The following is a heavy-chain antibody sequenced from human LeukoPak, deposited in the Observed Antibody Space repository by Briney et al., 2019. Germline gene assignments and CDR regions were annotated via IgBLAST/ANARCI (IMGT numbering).Heavy chain of an antibody. Sequence: SETLSLTCAVYGGSFSGYYWSWIRQPPGKGLEWIGYIYYSGSTNYNPSLKSRVTISVDTSKNQFSLKLSSVTAADTAVYYCARTEASNSYYYYYYMDVWGKGTTVTVSS. CDR1: GGSFSGYY. J-gene: IGHJ6*03. CDR3: ARTEASNSYYYYYYMDV. D-gene: IGHD4-11*01. V-gene: IGHV4-59*01. CDR2: IYYSGST.